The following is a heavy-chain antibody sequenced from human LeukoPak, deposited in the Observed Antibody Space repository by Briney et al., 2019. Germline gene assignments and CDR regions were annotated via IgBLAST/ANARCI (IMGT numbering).Heavy chain of an antibody. D-gene: IGHD5-12*01. V-gene: IGHV4-39*07. Sequence: SGTLSLTCTVSGGSISSSSYYWGWIRQPPGKGLEWIGSMFHSESTYYNASLKSRVTMSIDTSKNQFSLKLSSVTAADTAVYYCARGRGYDPVVFYFDYWGQGTLVAVSS. CDR3: ARGRGYDPVVFYFDY. CDR1: GGSISSSSYY. CDR2: MFHSEST. J-gene: IGHJ4*02.